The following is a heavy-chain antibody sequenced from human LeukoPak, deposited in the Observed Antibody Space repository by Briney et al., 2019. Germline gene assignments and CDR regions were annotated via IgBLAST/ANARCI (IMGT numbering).Heavy chain of an antibody. CDR2: INHSGST. V-gene: IGHV4-34*01. D-gene: IGHD6-13*01. CDR1: GGYFSGNH. J-gene: IGHJ4*02. Sequence: PSETLSLTCAVYGGYFSGNHWSWIRQPPGKGLEWIGEINHSGSTNYNPSLKSRVTISADTSKNQFSLKLSSVTAADTAAYYCARAPIAAAVDYWGQGTLVTVSS. CDR3: ARAPIAAAVDY.